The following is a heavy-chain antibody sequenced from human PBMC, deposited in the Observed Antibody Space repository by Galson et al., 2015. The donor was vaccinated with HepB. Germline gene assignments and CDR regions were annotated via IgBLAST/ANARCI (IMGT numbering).Heavy chain of an antibody. CDR2: INPSGGST. J-gene: IGHJ6*02. CDR3: AYYNWNDLGHYYGMDV. CDR1: GYTFTSYY. Sequence: SVKVSCKASGYTFTSYYMHWVRQAPGQGLEWMGIINPSGGSTSYAQKFQGRVTMTRDTSTSTVYMELSSLRSEDTAVYYCAYYNWNDLGHYYGMDVWGQGTTVTVSS. V-gene: IGHV1-46*01. D-gene: IGHD1-20*01.